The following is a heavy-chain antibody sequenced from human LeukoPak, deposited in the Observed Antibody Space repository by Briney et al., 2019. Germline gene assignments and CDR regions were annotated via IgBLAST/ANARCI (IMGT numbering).Heavy chain of an antibody. CDR1: GGSFSGYY. CDR3: ASFLLSYGLDY. D-gene: IGHD5-18*01. CDR2: INHSGST. Sequence: SETLSLICAVYGGSFSGYYWSWIRQPPGKGLEWIGEINHSGSTNYNPSLKSRVTISVDTSKNQFSLKLSSVTAADTAVYYCASFLLSYGLDYWGQGTLVTVSS. J-gene: IGHJ4*02. V-gene: IGHV4-34*01.